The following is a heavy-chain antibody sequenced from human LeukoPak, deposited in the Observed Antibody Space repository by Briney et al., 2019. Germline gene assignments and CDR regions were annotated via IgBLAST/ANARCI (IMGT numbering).Heavy chain of an antibody. V-gene: IGHV1-46*01. CDR1: GYDFTSHY. CDR3: ARVGGHCSGGGCYGRFDP. CDR2: INPSGGTT. D-gene: IGHD2-15*01. J-gene: IGHJ5*02. Sequence: ASVKVSCKASGYDFTSHYMHWVRQAPGQGLEWMGIINPSGGTTRHAEKFQGRVTMTRDTSTSTVYMELSSLRSEDTALYFCARVGGHCSGGGCYGRFDPWGQGTLVTVSS.